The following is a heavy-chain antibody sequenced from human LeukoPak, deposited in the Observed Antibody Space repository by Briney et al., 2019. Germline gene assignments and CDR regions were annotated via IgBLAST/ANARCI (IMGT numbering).Heavy chain of an antibody. CDR1: GGSFSRYH. D-gene: IGHD6-13*01. V-gene: IGHV4-34*01. J-gene: IGHJ4*02. Sequence: SETLSLTCAVYGGSFSRYHWSWIRQPPGKGLEWIGEINHSGSTNYNPSLKSRVTISVDTSKNQFSLKLSSVTAADTAVYYCARGFYSSSWYFSPKFDYWGQGTLVTVSS. CDR2: INHSGST. CDR3: ARGFYSSSWYFSPKFDY.